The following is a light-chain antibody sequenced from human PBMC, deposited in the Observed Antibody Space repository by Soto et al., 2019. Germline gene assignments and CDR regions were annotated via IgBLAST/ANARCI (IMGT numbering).Light chain of an antibody. CDR3: SLYASTNTFM. V-gene: IGLV2-23*02. CDR1: SSDIGRYNL. CDR2: EAT. J-gene: IGLJ3*02. Sequence: QSALTQPASVSGSPGQSNTISCTGTSSDIGRYNLVSWYQQHPGKPPKLMIYEATKRPSGVSNRFSGSKSGNTASLTISGLQAEDEADYYCSLYASTNTFMFGGGTKLTVL.